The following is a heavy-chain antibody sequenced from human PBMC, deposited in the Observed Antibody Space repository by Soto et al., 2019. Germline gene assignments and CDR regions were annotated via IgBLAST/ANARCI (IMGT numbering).Heavy chain of an antibody. V-gene: IGHV3-30*18. Sequence: QVQMVESGGGVVQPGTSLRLSCVVTGLTFSGYGMHWVRQAPGKGQEWVADITNDGSSTYYADAVKGRFTVSRDNSKNILNLQMTSLRGDDTAMYYCAKDQMGRGWRTLVSWGQGTLVIVSS. CDR2: ITNDGSST. J-gene: IGHJ5*02. CDR3: AKDQMGRGWRTLVS. CDR1: GLTFSGYG. D-gene: IGHD3-10*01.